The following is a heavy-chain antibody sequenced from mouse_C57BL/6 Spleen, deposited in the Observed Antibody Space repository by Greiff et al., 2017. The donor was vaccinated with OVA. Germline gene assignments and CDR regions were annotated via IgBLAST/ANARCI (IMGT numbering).Heavy chain of an antibody. V-gene: IGHV1-64*01. CDR3: ARTTTVVASDY. D-gene: IGHD1-1*01. CDR1: GYTFTSYW. CDR2: IHPNSGST. J-gene: IGHJ2*01. Sequence: QVQLQQPGAELVKPGASVKLSCKASGYTFTSYWMHWVKQRPGQGLEWIGMIHPNSGSTNYNEKFKSKATLTVDKSSSTAYMQLSSLTSVDSAVYYCARTTTVVASDYWGQGTTLTVSS.